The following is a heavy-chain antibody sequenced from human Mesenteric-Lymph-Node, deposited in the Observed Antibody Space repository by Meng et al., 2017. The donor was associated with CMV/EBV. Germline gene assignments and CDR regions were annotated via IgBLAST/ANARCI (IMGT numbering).Heavy chain of an antibody. D-gene: IGHD1-26*01. CDR3: TTRRWELTGTDY. J-gene: IGHJ4*02. Sequence: GESLKISCAASGITFSNYWMHWVRQAPGKWLVWVSHIDSDGSTTTYADFVKGRFTISRDNTKNTLYLQMNSLRTEETAVYCCTTRRWELTGTDYWGQGTLVTVSS. CDR1: GITFSNYW. CDR2: IDSDGSTT. V-gene: IGHV3-74*03.